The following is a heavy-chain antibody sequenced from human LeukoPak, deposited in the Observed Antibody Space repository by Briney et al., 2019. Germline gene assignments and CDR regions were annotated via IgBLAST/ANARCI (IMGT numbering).Heavy chain of an antibody. CDR3: VRHKYGEGSAY. CDR2: IYSTGST. J-gene: IGHJ4*02. D-gene: IGHD4-17*01. V-gene: IGHV4-59*08. CDR1: GGAISSYY. Sequence: SETLSLTCTVSGGAISSYYWGWIRQPPGKGLYWIGWIYSTGSTKYNPSLQSRVTISLDTSKNQFSLRLTSVTAADTAVYYGVRHKYGEGSAYWGQGTLVTVSS.